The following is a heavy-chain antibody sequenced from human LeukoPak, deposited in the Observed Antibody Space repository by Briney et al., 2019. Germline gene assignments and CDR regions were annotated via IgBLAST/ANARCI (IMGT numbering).Heavy chain of an antibody. CDR3: TRGWTEFDY. CDR2: IYSSGST. V-gene: IGHV4-4*07. Sequence: TSETLSLTCTVSGGSISGYYWNWIRQPAGKGLEWIGRIYSSGSTSYNPSLKSRVTMSVDTSKNQFSLYLTSVTAADTAVYYCTRGWTEFDYWGQGALVTVSS. J-gene: IGHJ4*02. CDR1: GGSISGYY. D-gene: IGHD1-14*01.